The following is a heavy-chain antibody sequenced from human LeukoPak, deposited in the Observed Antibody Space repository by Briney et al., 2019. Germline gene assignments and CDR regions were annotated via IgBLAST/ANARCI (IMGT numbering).Heavy chain of an antibody. D-gene: IGHD3-9*01. CDR2: NYSGGSA. CDR1: GFTVSSNY. V-gene: IGHV3-66*02. J-gene: IGHJ4*02. Sequence: GGSLTLSCAPSGFTVSSNYMSWVRQAPGEGLEGVSDNYSGGSAYYADSVKGRFAIYRDNSKNTLYLQMNSLRAEDTAVYYCASHGDLTAYYGIYYIEFWGQGTLVTVSS. CDR3: ASHGDLTAYYGIYYIEF.